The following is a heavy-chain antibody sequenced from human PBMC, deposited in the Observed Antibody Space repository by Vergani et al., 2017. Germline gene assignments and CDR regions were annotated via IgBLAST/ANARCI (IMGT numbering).Heavy chain of an antibody. Sequence: QVQLQESGPGLVKPSETLSLTCTVSGGSISSYYWSWIRQPPGKGLEWIGYIYYSGSTNYNPSLKSRVTISVDTSKNQFSLKLSSVTAADTAVYYCARVDYDSSGYYYAFDIWGQGTMVTVSS. J-gene: IGHJ3*02. D-gene: IGHD3-22*01. CDR2: IYYSGST. CDR3: ARVDYDSSGYYYAFDI. CDR1: GGSISSYY. V-gene: IGHV4-59*01.